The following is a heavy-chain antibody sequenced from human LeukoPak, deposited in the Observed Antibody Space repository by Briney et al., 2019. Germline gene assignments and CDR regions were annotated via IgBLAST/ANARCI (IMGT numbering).Heavy chain of an antibody. V-gene: IGHV3-21*01. CDR3: ARDLGSSWYGY. CDR1: GFTFSSYS. J-gene: IGHJ4*02. CDR2: ISSSSSYI. D-gene: IGHD6-13*01. Sequence: GWSLRLSCAASGFTFSSYSMNWVRQAPGKGLEWVSSISSSSSYIYYADSVKGRFTISRDNAKNSLYLQMNSLRAEDTAVYYCARDLGSSWYGYWGRGTLVTVSS.